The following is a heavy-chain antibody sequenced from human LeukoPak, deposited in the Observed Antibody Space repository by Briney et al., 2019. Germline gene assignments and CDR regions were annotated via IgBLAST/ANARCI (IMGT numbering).Heavy chain of an antibody. Sequence: GGSLRLSCAASGSTFNNYAMSWVRQAPGKGLEWVSAISGSGGSTYYADSVKGRFTISRDNSKNTLYLQMNSLRAEDTAVYYCAKYQGGDYVSDAFDIWGQGTMVTVSS. J-gene: IGHJ3*02. CDR3: AKYQGGDYVSDAFDI. D-gene: IGHD4-17*01. CDR2: ISGSGGST. CDR1: GSTFNNYA. V-gene: IGHV3-23*01.